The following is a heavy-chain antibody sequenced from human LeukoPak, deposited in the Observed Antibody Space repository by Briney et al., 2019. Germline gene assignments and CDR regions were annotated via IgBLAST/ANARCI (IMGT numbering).Heavy chain of an antibody. V-gene: IGHV3-7*01. D-gene: IGHD1-26*01. CDR2: MKQDGSAK. Sequence: GGSLRLSCVAAGFTFSSYWMAWVRQAPGKGLEWVANMKQDGSAKHYADSVKGRFSISRDNSKNSVYLQMDSLRAEDTALYYCARDNVGALDYWGHGTLVTVSS. CDR1: GFTFSSYW. CDR3: ARDNVGALDY. J-gene: IGHJ4*01.